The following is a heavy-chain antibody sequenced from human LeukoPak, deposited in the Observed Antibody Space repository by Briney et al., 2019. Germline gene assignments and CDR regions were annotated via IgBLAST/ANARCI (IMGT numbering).Heavy chain of an antibody. CDR1: GFTFSSYS. CDR2: ISSSSGII. J-gene: IGHJ6*03. D-gene: IGHD1-26*01. Sequence: GGSLRLSCAASGFTFSSYSMNWVRQAPGKGLEWVSYISSSSGIIYYADSVKGRFTISRDNAKNSLYLQMNSLRAEDTAVYYCARDPIVGAGYYYYMDVWGKGTTVTVSS. V-gene: IGHV3-48*01. CDR3: ARDPIVGAGYYYYMDV.